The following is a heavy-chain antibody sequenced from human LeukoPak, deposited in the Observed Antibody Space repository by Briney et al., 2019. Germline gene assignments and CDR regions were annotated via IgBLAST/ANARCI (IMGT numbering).Heavy chain of an antibody. Sequence: GGSLRLSCAASGFTFSSYAMSWVRQAPGKGLEWVSAISGSGGSTYYADSVKGRFTISRDNSKNTLYLQMNSLRAEDTAVYYCARDGPSKVPAALYYFDYWGQGTLVTVSS. J-gene: IGHJ4*02. CDR2: ISGSGGST. CDR1: GFTFSSYA. D-gene: IGHD2-2*01. CDR3: ARDGPSKVPAALYYFDY. V-gene: IGHV3-23*01.